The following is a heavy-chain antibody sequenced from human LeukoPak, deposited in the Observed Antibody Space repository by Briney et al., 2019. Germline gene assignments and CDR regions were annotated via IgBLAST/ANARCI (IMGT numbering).Heavy chain of an antibody. V-gene: IGHV3-7*03. J-gene: IGHJ4*02. CDR3: TRVSGGYDMSDY. CDR2: IRKDGSLQ. D-gene: IGHD3-9*01. Sequence: GGSLRLSCAASGFTFSSFWMSWVRQPPGKGLEWVANIRKDGSLQYYVDSVEGRFTISRDNAKNPLYLQMNTLRADDTAVYYCTRVSGGYDMSDYWGQGTLVTVSS. CDR1: GFTFSSFW.